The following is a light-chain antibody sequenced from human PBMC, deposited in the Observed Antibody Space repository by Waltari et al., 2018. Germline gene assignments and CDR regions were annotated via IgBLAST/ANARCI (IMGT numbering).Light chain of an antibody. CDR1: KSRVHSDVNTY. J-gene: IGKJ2*01. V-gene: IGKV2-30*02. CDR3: VQRTSVPYT. Sequence: DVVMTQSPLSLPVTTGLPASICCRSSKSRVHSDVNTYLTWLQQKPGQPPRRLMYHVSNRDSGVPSRFSGSGAGTDFTLKITRVEAEDVGAYYCVQRTSVPYTFGPGTKVEIK. CDR2: HVS.